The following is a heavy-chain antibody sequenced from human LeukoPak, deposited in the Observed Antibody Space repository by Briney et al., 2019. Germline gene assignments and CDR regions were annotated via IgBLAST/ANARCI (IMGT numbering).Heavy chain of an antibody. J-gene: IGHJ4*02. Sequence: SVKVSCKASGGTFSSHTINWVRQAPGQGLEWMGGIIPIFGAANYAQKFQGRVTITAVESTSTAYMEVSSLRSEDTAVYYCARGWLAETMVVTPYNYWGQGTLVTVSS. CDR1: GGTFSSHT. V-gene: IGHV1-69*13. CDR2: IIPIFGAA. CDR3: ARGWLAETMVVTPYNY. D-gene: IGHD4-23*01.